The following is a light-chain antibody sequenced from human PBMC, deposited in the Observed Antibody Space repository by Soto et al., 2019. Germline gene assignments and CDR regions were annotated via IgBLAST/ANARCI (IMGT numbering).Light chain of an antibody. Sequence: DIQMTQSPSSLSASVGDRVTITCRASQGIGGDAGWYQQKPGKPPKRLIYATSTLQSGIPSRFSGGGFGTEFTLTISSLQPEDFATYYCVQHNSYPRTFGQGTRVE. CDR3: VQHNSYPRT. CDR2: ATS. CDR1: QGIGGD. V-gene: IGKV1-17*01. J-gene: IGKJ1*01.